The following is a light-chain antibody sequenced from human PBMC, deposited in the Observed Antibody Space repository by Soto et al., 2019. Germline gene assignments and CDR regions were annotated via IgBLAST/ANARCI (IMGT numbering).Light chain of an antibody. CDR1: NIGTKS. V-gene: IGLV3-21*04. CDR3: QVWDSRNDHVV. Sequence: SYELTQPPSVSVAPGKTASITCGENNIGTKSVHWYQQRPGQAPVMVIYNDSDRPSGIPERFSGSKSGNTATLTISRVEAGDEADYYCQVWDSRNDHVVFGGGTKVTVL. J-gene: IGLJ2*01. CDR2: NDS.